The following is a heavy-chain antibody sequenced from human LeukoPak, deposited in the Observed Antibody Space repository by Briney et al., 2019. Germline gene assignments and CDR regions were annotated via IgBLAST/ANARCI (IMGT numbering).Heavy chain of an antibody. CDR1: GYTFTSYY. CDR3: ASRGTPDXXYYGMDV. V-gene: IGHV1-46*01. D-gene: IGHD1-1*01. J-gene: IGHJ6*02. CDR2: INPSGGST. Sequence: ASVKVSCKASGYTFTSYYMHWVRQAPGQGLEWMGIINPSGGSTSYAQKFQGRVTMTRDTSTSTVYMELSSLRSEDTAVYYCASRGTPDXXYYGMDVWGQGTTVTVS.